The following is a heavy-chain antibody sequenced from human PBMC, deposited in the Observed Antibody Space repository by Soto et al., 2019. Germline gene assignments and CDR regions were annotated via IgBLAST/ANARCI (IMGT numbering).Heavy chain of an antibody. V-gene: IGHV1-2*04. D-gene: IGHD6-13*01. J-gene: IGHJ4*02. CDR2: INPNSGGT. CDR1: GYTFTGYY. CDR3: ARAHPHSLIAAAGTNFDY. Sequence: ASVKVSCKASGYTFTGYYMHWVRQAPGQGLEWMGWINPNSGGTNYAQKFQGWVTMTRDTSISTAYMELSRLRSDDTAVYYCARAHPHSLIAAAGTNFDYWGQGTRVTVAS.